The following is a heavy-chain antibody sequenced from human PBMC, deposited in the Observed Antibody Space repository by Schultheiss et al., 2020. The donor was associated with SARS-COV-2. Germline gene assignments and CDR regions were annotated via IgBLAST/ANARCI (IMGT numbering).Heavy chain of an antibody. CDR3: ARDRRVVVITFSMDV. Sequence: SETLSLTCAVYGGSFSGYYWSWIRQPPGKGLEWIGEINHSGSTNYNPSLKSRVTISVDTSKNQFSLKLSSVTAADTAVYYCARDRRVVVITFSMDVWGQGTTVTVSS. CDR1: GGSFSGYY. J-gene: IGHJ6*02. CDR2: INHSGST. D-gene: IGHD3-22*01. V-gene: IGHV4-34*01.